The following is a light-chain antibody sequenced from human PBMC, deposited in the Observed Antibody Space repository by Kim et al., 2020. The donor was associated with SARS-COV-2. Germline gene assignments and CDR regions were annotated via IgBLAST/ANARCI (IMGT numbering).Light chain of an antibody. Sequence: AAVGDRVTITCRASQNINSWVAWYQQKPGKAPKLLIYKASSLESGVPSRFSGSGSGTEFTLTISSLQPDDFATYYCQQYKTYPWTFGQGTKVDIK. CDR1: QNINSW. CDR2: KAS. J-gene: IGKJ1*01. V-gene: IGKV1-5*03. CDR3: QQYKTYPWT.